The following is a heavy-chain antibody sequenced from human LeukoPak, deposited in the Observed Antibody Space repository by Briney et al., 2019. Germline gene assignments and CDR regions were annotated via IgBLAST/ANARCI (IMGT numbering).Heavy chain of an antibody. Sequence: SETLSLTCAVYGGSFSGYYLSWIRQPPGKGLEWIGEISHSGSTNYNPSLKSRVIISVDTSNNQSSLKLSSVTAADTAVYYCARVNPGLRYFGYWGQGTLVTVSS. CDR2: ISHSGST. CDR1: GGSFSGYY. D-gene: IGHD3-9*01. CDR3: ARVNPGLRYFGY. V-gene: IGHV4-34*01. J-gene: IGHJ4*02.